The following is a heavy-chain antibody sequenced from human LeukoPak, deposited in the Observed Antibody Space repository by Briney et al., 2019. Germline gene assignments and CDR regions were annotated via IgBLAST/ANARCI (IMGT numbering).Heavy chain of an antibody. J-gene: IGHJ5*02. CDR1: GGTFSSYA. CDR2: IIPIFGTA. V-gene: IGHV1-69*05. D-gene: IGHD2-2*01. CDR3: ARGVVPAAMFLDNWFDP. Sequence: SVKVSCKASGGTFSSYAISWVRQAPGQGLEWMGGIIPIFGTANYAQKFQGRVTITTDESTSTAYMELSSLRSEDTAVYYCARGVVPAAMFLDNWFDPWGQGTLVTVSS.